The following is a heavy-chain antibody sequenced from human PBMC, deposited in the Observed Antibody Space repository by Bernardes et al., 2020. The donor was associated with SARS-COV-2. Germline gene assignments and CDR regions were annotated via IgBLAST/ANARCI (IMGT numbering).Heavy chain of an antibody. V-gene: IGHV7-4-1*02. D-gene: IGHD3-22*01. J-gene: IGHJ4*02. CDR2: INTNTGNP. Sequence: ASMKVSCKASGYTFSTYGMNWVRQAPGQGLEWMGWINTNTGNPTYAQGFTGRFVFSLDTSVSTAYLQISSLKAEDTAVYYCARDSWDYYDSSGYDFDYWGQGTLVTVSS. CDR3: ARDSWDYYDSSGYDFDY. CDR1: GYTFSTYG.